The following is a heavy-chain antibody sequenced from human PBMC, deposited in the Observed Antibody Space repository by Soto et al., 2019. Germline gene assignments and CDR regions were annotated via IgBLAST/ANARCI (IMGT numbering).Heavy chain of an antibody. D-gene: IGHD1-1*01. CDR2: IYYSGST. CDR3: ARRYGYSFDY. J-gene: IGHJ4*02. Sequence: SETLFLTCTVSGGSISSYYWRWIRQPPGKGLEWIGYIYYSGSTNYNPSLKSRVNISVDTSKNQFSLKLSSVTAADTAVYYCARRYGYSFDYWGQGTLVTVSS. V-gene: IGHV4-59*08. CDR1: GGSISSYY.